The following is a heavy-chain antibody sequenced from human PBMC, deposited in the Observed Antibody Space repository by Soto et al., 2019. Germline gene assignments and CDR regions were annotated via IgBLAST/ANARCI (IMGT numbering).Heavy chain of an antibody. Sequence: EVQLVESGGGLVKPGGSLRLSCAASGFTFSSYSMNWVRQAPGKGLEWVSSISSSSSYIYYADSVKGRFTISRDNAKNSLYLQMNSLRAEDTAVYYCARDRVRVAGPNWFDPWGQGTLVTVSS. CDR2: ISSSSSYI. V-gene: IGHV3-21*01. J-gene: IGHJ5*02. D-gene: IGHD6-19*01. CDR3: ARDRVRVAGPNWFDP. CDR1: GFTFSSYS.